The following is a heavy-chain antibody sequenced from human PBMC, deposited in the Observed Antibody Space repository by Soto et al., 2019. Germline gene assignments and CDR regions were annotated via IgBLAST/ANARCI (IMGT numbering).Heavy chain of an antibody. CDR2: IYYSGST. D-gene: IGHD3-16*01. V-gene: IGHV4-39*01. CDR3: ARSFMNLFDP. J-gene: IGHJ5*02. CDR1: GGSISSSSYY. Sequence: SETLSLTCTVSGGSISSSSYYWGWIRQPPGKGLEWIGSIYYSGSTYYNPSPKSRVTISVDTSKNQFSLKLSSVTAADTAVYYCARSFMNLFDPWGQGTLVTVSS.